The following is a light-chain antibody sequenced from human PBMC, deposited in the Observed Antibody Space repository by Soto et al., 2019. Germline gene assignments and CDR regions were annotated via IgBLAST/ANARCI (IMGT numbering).Light chain of an antibody. CDR3: QQRSNSFT. J-gene: IGKJ3*01. V-gene: IGKV3-11*01. CDR2: DAS. Sequence: EIVLTQSPATLSLSPGERATLSCRASQSVGSKLAWYQQKAGQAPKLLIYDASNRATGIPARFSGSGSGTDFTLTISSLDPEDFAVYYCQQRSNSFTFGPGTKVDI. CDR1: QSVGSK.